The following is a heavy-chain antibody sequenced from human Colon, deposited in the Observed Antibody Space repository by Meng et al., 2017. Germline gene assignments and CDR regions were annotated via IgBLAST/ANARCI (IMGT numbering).Heavy chain of an antibody. D-gene: IGHD3-10*01. Sequence: GESLKITCADSGISFSNAWMGWVRQAPGKGLEWVGRIKSKNDGGTTDYAAPVKDRFTIPRDDSKNTLYLQINTLNTEDTTVDYCSTYRLFSGRIYDNDYWGQGTLVTVSS. CDR1: GISFSNAW. CDR2: IKSKNDGGTT. V-gene: IGHV3-15*01. J-gene: IGHJ4*02. CDR3: STYRLFSGRIYDNDY.